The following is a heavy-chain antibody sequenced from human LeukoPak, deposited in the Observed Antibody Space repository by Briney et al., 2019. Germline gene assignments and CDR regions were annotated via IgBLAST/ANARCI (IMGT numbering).Heavy chain of an antibody. Sequence: GGSLRLSCAASGFTFSSYAMSWVRQAPGKGLEWVSAISGSGGSTYYADSVKGRFTISRGNSKNTLYLQMNSLRAEDTAVYYCAKDQAPYYYDSSLDYFDYWGQGTLVTVSS. J-gene: IGHJ4*02. CDR2: ISGSGGST. CDR1: GFTFSSYA. V-gene: IGHV3-23*01. CDR3: AKDQAPYYYDSSLDYFDY. D-gene: IGHD3-22*01.